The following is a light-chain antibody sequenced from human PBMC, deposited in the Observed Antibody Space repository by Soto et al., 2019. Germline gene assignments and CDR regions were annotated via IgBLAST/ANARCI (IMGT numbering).Light chain of an antibody. V-gene: IGLV1-44*01. CDR2: SNN. J-gene: IGLJ1*01. CDR3: AAWDDSLKGV. CDR1: SSNIGSNT. Sequence: QSVLTQPPSASGTPGQRVTISCSGSSSNIGSNTVNWYHQLPGTAPQLLIYSNNQRHSGVPDRFSGSKSGTSASLAISGLQSEDEADYYCAAWDDSLKGVFGTGTKLTVL.